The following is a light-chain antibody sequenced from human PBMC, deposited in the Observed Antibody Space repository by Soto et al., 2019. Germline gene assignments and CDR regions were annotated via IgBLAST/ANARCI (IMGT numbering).Light chain of an antibody. J-gene: IGKJ4*01. Sequence: IVMTQSPATLSVSPGDRASLSCEASQSVSSNLAWYQQNPGQTPRLLIYATSTRATGIPARFSGSGSGTEFTLTISSLQSEDFAVYYCQHYNNWPLTVGGGTKVDIK. CDR1: QSVSSN. V-gene: IGKV3-15*01. CDR2: ATS. CDR3: QHYNNWPLT.